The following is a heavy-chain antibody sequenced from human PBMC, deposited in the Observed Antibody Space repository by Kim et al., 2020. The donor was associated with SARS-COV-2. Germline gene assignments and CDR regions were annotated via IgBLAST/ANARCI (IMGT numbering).Heavy chain of an antibody. CDR2: ITSGAGT. Sequence: GGSLRLSCAASGFTLSTYAMSWVRLAPGKGLEWVPTITSGAGTYYIDSVKGRFTISRDNSKNTLYLQMNSLRAEDTAVYYCAKSPLTWASAFDSWGQGTL. J-gene: IGHJ4*02. CDR1: GFTLSTYA. V-gene: IGHV3-23*01. D-gene: IGHD6-19*01. CDR3: AKSPLTWASAFDS.